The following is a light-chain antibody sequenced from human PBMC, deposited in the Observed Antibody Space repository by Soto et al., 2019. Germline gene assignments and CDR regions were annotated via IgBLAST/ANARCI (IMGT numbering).Light chain of an antibody. V-gene: IGLV2-14*01. CDR3: SSYTSSSTLYV. CDR1: SSDVGGYNY. J-gene: IGLJ1*01. Sequence: QSALTQPASVSGSPGQSITISCTGTSSDVGGYNYVSWYQQHAGKAPKLMIYDVSNRPAGVSNRFSCSKSGNTASLTISGLQAEDEADYYCSSYTSSSTLYVFGTGTKVTVL. CDR2: DVS.